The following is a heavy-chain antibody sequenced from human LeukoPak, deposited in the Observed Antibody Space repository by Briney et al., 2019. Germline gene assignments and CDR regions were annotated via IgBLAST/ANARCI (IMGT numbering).Heavy chain of an antibody. CDR1: GFTVSNNY. CDR3: ARETKYGGYSYGFLDY. Sequence: GGSLRLSCAASGFTVSNNYMNWVRQAPGKGLEWVSVIYSGGSTYYADTVKGRFTISRHNSNNTLYLQMNSLRDEDTAVYYCARETKYGGYSYGFLDYWGQGAPVTVSS. CDR2: IYSGGST. J-gene: IGHJ4*02. V-gene: IGHV3-53*04. D-gene: IGHD5-18*01.